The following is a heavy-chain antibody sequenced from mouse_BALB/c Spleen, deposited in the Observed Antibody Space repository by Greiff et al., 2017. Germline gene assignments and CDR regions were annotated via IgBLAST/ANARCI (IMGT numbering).Heavy chain of an antibody. CDR1: GYSFTGYN. J-gene: IGHJ3*01. D-gene: IGHD2-1*01. CDR3: ARGGIYYGNPAWFAY. V-gene: IGHV1-14*01. CDR2: INPYNDGT. Sequence: VQLKESGPELEKPGASVKISCKASGYSFTGYNMNWVKQSNGKSLEWIGNINPYNDGTKYNEKFKGKATLTSDKSSSTAYMELSSLTSEDSAVYYCARGGIYYGNPAWFAYWGQGTLVTVSA.